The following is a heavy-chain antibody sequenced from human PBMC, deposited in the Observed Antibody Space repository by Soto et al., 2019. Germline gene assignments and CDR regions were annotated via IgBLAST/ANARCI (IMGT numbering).Heavy chain of an antibody. V-gene: IGHV1-69*06. CDR2: IIPIFGTA. CDR3: ARGGYCSGGSCYQGWFDP. Sequence: SVKVSCKASGGTFSSYAISWVRQAPGQGLEWMGGIIPIFGTANYAQKFQGRVTITADKSTSTAYVELSSLRSEDTAVYYCARGGYCSGGSCYQGWFDPCGQGTLVTVSS. CDR1: GGTFSSYA. J-gene: IGHJ5*02. D-gene: IGHD2-15*01.